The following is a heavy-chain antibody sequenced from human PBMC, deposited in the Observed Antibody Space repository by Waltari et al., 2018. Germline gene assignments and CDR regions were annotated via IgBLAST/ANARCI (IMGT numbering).Heavy chain of an antibody. J-gene: IGHJ5*02. Sequence: EVQLVDSGGALVQPGGSLRLPGAASGFSFSRSWMTWVRQAPGKGLEWVGNIQQNGSVKWYADSVRGRFTISRDNAMNSLYLQMNSLRVEDTAVYYCARDLVATPPWGQGTLVTVSS. D-gene: IGHD2-21*02. V-gene: IGHV3-7*01. CDR1: GFSFSRSW. CDR3: ARDLVATPP. CDR2: IQQNGSVK.